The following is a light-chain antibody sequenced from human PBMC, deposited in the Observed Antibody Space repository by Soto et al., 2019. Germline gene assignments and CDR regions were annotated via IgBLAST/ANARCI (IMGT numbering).Light chain of an antibody. CDR2: RAS. J-gene: IGKJ1*01. V-gene: IGKV1-5*03. Sequence: DIQMTQSPSTLSVSVGDRVTIACRASQSISSWLAWYQQKPGKAPKLLIYRASSLESGVPSRFSGSGAGTEFTLTVSSLQPDDFATYYCQQYNSYSRTSGQGTKVDIK. CDR3: QQYNSYSRT. CDR1: QSISSW.